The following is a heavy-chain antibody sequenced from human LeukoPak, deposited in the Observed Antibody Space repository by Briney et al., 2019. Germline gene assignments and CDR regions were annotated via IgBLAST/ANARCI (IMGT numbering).Heavy chain of an antibody. J-gene: IGHJ4*02. CDR1: GGTFSSYA. CDR3: ARTSADYDILTGYFDY. Sequence: SVKVSCKASGGTFSSYAISWVRQAPGQGLGWMGGIIPIFGTANYAQKFQGRVTITADESTSTAYMELSSLRSEDTAVYYCARTSADYDILTGYFDYWGQGTLVTVSS. CDR2: IIPIFGTA. V-gene: IGHV1-69*13. D-gene: IGHD3-9*01.